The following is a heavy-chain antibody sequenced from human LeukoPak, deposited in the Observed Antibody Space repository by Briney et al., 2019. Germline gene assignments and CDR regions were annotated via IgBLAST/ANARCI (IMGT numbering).Heavy chain of an antibody. D-gene: IGHD1-26*01. CDR1: GGSIRTDGSY. Sequence: SETLSLTCTVSGGSIRTDGSYWAWIRQPPGKGLEWIGSIYIDGITHYNSSLQSRVTLSIDTSKNQFSLKLTSVTAADTAVFYCARLFTRAWEYRYGMDVWGQGTTVTVSS. J-gene: IGHJ6*02. V-gene: IGHV4-39*01. CDR2: IYIDGIT. CDR3: ARLFTRAWEYRYGMDV.